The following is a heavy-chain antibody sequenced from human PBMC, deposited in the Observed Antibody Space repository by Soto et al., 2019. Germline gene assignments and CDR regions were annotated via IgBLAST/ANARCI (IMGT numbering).Heavy chain of an antibody. J-gene: IGHJ5*02. Sequence: QVQLVQSGAEVKKPGASVKVSCKASGYTFTSYGISWVRQAPGQGLEWVGWISAYDGKKDYAQKFQGRVTMTTDTSTSTGYMDLRILRSDDTAVYYCARHNSQWPNWFDPWGQGTLVTVSS. V-gene: IGHV1-18*01. D-gene: IGHD1-1*01. CDR3: ARHNSQWPNWFDP. CDR2: ISAYDGKK. CDR1: GYTFTSYG.